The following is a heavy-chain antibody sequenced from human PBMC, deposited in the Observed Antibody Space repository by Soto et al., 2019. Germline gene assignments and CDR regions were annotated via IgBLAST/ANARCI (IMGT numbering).Heavy chain of an antibody. CDR3: ASYVQRASIDY. CDR2: IYYSGNT. V-gene: IGHV4-59*01. D-gene: IGHD1-1*01. CDR1: GGSISDYY. Sequence: PSETLSLTCTVSGGSISDYYWSWIRQPPGKGLEWIGYIYYSGNTDYNPSLKSRVAMSVDTSKHQFSLKLSSVTAADTAVYYCASYVQRASIDYWGQGTLVTVSS. J-gene: IGHJ4*02.